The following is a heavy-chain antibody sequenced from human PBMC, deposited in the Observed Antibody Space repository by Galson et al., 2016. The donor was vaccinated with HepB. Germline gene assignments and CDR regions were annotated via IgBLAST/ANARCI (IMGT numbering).Heavy chain of an antibody. CDR3: AGRRGESGTFYY. J-gene: IGHJ4*02. Sequence: ETLSLTCTVSGASIHDYYWSWIRQSPGKGLEWIGYSHYTRNPNYNPSLKSRVTISVDTSKNQFSLMLSSVTAADTAIYYCAGRRGESGTFYYWGQGSPVTVSS. V-gene: IGHV4-59*01. CDR2: SHYTRNP. D-gene: IGHD3-10*01. CDR1: GASIHDYY.